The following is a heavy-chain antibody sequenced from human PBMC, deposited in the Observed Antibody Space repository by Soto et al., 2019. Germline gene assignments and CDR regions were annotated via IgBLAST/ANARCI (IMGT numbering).Heavy chain of an antibody. CDR1: GGSISSSSYY. J-gene: IGHJ3*02. V-gene: IGHV4-39*01. CDR3: AGIEDSSGWYGCCAFDI. CDR2: IYYSGST. D-gene: IGHD6-19*01. Sequence: QLQLQESGPGLVKPSETLSLTCTVSGGSISSSSYYWGWIRQPPGKGLEWIGSIYYSGSTYYNPSLKSRVTISVDTSKNQFSLKLSSVTAADTAVYYCAGIEDSSGWYGCCAFDIWGQGTMVTVSS.